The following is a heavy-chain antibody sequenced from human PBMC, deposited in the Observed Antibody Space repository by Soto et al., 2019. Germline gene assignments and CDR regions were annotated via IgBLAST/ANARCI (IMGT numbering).Heavy chain of an antibody. CDR2: INPNSGGT. CDR1: GYTFPGYY. D-gene: IGHD6-13*01. V-gene: IGHV1-2*04. Sequence: ASVKVSCKASGYTFPGYYMHWLRQAPGQGLEWMGWINPNSGGTNYAQKFQGWVTMTRDTSISTAYMELSRLRSDDTAVYYCARARGAAGHYYYGMDVWGQGTTVTVSS. J-gene: IGHJ6*02. CDR3: ARARGAAGHYYYGMDV.